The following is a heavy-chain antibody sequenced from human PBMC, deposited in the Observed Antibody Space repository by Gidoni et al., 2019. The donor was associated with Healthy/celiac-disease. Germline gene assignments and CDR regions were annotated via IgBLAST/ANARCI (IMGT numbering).Heavy chain of an antibody. D-gene: IGHD6-19*01. V-gene: IGHV3-23*01. CDR3: AKWGSGSPFDY. Sequence: TASGFTFSSYAMSWVRQAPGKGLEWVSAISGSGGSTYYADSVKGRFTISRDNSKNTLYLQMNSLRAEDTAVYYCAKWGSGSPFDYWGQGTLVTVSS. CDR2: ISGSGGST. CDR1: GFTFSSYA. J-gene: IGHJ4*02.